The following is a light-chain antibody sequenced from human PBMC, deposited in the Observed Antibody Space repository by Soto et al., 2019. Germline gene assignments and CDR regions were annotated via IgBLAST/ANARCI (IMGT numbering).Light chain of an antibody. J-gene: IGKJ2*01. Sequence: EVVMTQSPATLSVSPGERVTLSCRASQSVSTKLAWYQQKPGQAPRLLIYGASTRATGIPARFSGSGSGTEFTLTISSLQSEDFAVYYCQQYNDWPLYTFGQGTKLEIK. CDR3: QQYNDWPLYT. CDR2: GAS. V-gene: IGKV3-15*01. CDR1: QSVSTK.